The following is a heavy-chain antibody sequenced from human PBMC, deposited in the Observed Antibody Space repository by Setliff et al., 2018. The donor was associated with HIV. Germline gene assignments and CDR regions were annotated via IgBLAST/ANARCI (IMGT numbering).Heavy chain of an antibody. CDR1: GYTFTSYA. Sequence: VSCKASGYTFTSYAMNWVRQAPGQGLDWMGWINTNTGNPTYAQGFTGRFVFSLDTSVSTAYLQISSLKAEDTAVYYCARVGSYDFWSGLYYYYYYMDVWGKGTTVTVSS. D-gene: IGHD3-3*01. CDR3: ARVGSYDFWSGLYYYYYYMDV. CDR2: INTNTGNP. J-gene: IGHJ6*03. V-gene: IGHV7-4-1*02.